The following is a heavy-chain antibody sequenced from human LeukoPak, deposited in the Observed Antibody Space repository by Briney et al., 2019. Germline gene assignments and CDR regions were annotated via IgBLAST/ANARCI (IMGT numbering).Heavy chain of an antibody. V-gene: IGHV3-48*01. D-gene: IGHD1-1*01. CDR2: ISSSSSTT. Sequence: GGSLRLSCAASGFTFSSYSMNWVRQAPGKGLEWVSYISSSSSTTYYADSVKGRFTISRDNSKNTLYLQMNSLRAEDTAVYYCAKTGTPWYYFDYWGQGTLVTVSS. CDR3: AKTGTPWYYFDY. CDR1: GFTFSSYS. J-gene: IGHJ4*02.